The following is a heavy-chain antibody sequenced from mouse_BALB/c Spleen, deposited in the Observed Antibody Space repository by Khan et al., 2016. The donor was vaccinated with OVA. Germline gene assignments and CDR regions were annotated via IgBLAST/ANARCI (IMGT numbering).Heavy chain of an antibody. CDR1: GYTFTTYW. CDR2: IYPTSGYT. V-gene: IGHV1-4*01. J-gene: IGHJ2*01. CDR3: TRDRIDY. Sequence: QVQLKQSGAELATPGASVKMSCTVSGYTFTTYWMHWVKQRPGQGLEWIGYIYPTSGYTDYNEQFKDRATLSADKSSSTAYMQLSSLTSEDAAVYYCTRDRIDYGGQGTTLTVSA.